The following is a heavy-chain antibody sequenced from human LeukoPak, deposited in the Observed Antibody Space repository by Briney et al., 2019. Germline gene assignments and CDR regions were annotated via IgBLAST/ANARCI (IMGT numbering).Heavy chain of an antibody. J-gene: IGHJ4*02. V-gene: IGHV3-7*01. Sequence: GGSLRLSCAASGFRFNSYGMTWVRQAPGKGLEWVANIKEDGSEKFYVDSVKGRFTISRDNGYRSVYLQMNSLRAEDTAVYYCARHPYAVLDYWGQGTLVTVSS. CDR2: IKEDGSEK. D-gene: IGHD4-17*01. CDR3: ARHPYAVLDY. CDR1: GFRFNSYG.